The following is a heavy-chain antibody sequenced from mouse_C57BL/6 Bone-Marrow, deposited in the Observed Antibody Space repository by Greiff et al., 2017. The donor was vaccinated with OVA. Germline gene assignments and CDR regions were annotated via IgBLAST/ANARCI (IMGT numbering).Heavy chain of an antibody. V-gene: IGHV10-1*01. CDR3: VRQLWRAMDY. J-gene: IGHJ4*01. CDR1: GFSFNTYA. Sequence: EVQGVESGGGLVQPKGSLKLSCAASGFSFNTYAMNWVRQAPGKGLEWVARIRSKSNNYATYYADSVKDRFTISRDDSESMLYLQMNNLKTEDTAMYYCVRQLWRAMDYWGQGTSVTVSS. CDR2: IRSKSNNYAT.